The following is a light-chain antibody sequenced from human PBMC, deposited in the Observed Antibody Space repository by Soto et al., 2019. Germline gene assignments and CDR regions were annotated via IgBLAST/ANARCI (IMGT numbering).Light chain of an antibody. Sequence: ELVLTQSPGTLSLSPGERATLSCRASQSVMSNYLAWYQQQPGQAPRLLIFGASSSATGIPDRFSGSGSGTDFTLTISRLEPEDSAVYICHQYGYGADTFGQGTKLEIK. CDR1: QSVMSNY. CDR3: HQYGYGADT. V-gene: IGKV3-20*01. CDR2: GAS. J-gene: IGKJ2*01.